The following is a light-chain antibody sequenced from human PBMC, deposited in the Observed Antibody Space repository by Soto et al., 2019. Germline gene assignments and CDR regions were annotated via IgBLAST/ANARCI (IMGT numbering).Light chain of an antibody. J-gene: IGLJ1*01. CDR1: SSDVGGYNR. V-gene: IGLV2-18*02. CDR2: DVS. CDR3: TSYATGSAYV. Sequence: QSVLTQPPSVSGSPGQSVTISCTGTSSDVGGYNRVSWYQQPPGKAPKLLIYDVSNRPSGRSTRFSGSKSGNTASLTISGLQAEDEADYYCTSYATGSAYVFGPGTKLTVL.